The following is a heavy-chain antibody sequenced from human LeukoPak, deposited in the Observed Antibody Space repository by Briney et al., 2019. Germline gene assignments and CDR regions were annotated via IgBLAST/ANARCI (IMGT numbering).Heavy chain of an antibody. D-gene: IGHD2-21*02. J-gene: IGHJ4*02. CDR3: ARDLGSHIVVVTAHLFDY. Sequence: PGRSLRLSCAASGFTFSSYAMHWVRQAPGKGLEWVAVISYDGSNKYYADSVKGRFTISRDNSKNTLYLQMNSLRAEDTAVYYCARDLGSHIVVVTAHLFDYWGQGNRVTVSS. CDR1: GFTFSSYA. V-gene: IGHV3-30-3*01. CDR2: ISYDGSNK.